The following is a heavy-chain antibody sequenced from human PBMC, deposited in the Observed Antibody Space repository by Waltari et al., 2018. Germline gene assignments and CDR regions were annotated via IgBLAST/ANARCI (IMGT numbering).Heavy chain of an antibody. CDR1: GYTFRSYG. J-gene: IGHJ3*02. V-gene: IGHV1-8*01. CDR2: MNPNSGST. D-gene: IGHD3-10*01. Sequence: QLLLLQSGAEVKKPGASVKVSCKASGYTFRSYGMNWVRQATGQGLEWMGWMNPNSGSTGYAQKFQGRVTMTRDTSISTAYMELSSLASEDTAVYYCAMGNGAVIKDSFDTWGQGTMVTVSS. CDR3: AMGNGAVIKDSFDT.